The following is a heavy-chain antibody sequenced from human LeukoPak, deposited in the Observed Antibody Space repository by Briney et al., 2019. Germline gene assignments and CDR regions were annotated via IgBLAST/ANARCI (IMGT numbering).Heavy chain of an antibody. J-gene: IGHJ4*02. D-gene: IGHD1-7*01. CDR3: ARDSVTGTTRIDY. Sequence: SETLSLTCTVSGGSISSSTSYWSWIRQPAGKGLEWIGRIYTSGRTDYNPSLKSRVTIPINTSKNQFSLDLTSVTAADTAVYYCARDSVTGTTRIDYWGQGTLVTVSS. V-gene: IGHV4-61*02. CDR1: GGSISSSTSY. CDR2: IYTSGRT.